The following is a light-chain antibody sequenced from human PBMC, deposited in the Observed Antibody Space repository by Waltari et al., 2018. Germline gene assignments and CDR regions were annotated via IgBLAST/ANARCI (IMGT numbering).Light chain of an antibody. CDR2: WAC. CDR1: QNVLYSPHNKSF. Sequence: DIVMTQSPDSLAVSLGERATVNCKSSQNVLYSPHNKSFVAWFQQKLGQPHKMAIYWACTRESGVPVRFSGSGSGRDFTLTISSLQAEDVAVYYCQQYYSIPWTFGQGTKVEIK. V-gene: IGKV4-1*01. CDR3: QQYYSIPWT. J-gene: IGKJ1*01.